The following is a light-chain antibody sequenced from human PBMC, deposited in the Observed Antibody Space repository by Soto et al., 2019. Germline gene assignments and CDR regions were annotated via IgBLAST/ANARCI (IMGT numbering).Light chain of an antibody. J-gene: IGKJ5*01. CDR2: GAS. Sequence: EIVMTQSPATLSVSPWEIATLSCRASQSVSSDLAWYHQKPGQAPRLLIYGASTRATGIPARFSGSGSGTEFTLTINSLQSEDFADYYCQQYQNWPLITFGQGTRLEIK. CDR3: QQYQNWPLIT. V-gene: IGKV3-15*01. CDR1: QSVSSD.